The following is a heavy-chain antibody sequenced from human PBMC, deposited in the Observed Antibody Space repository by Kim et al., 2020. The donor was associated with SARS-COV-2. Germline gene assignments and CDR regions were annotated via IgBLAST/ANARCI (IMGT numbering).Heavy chain of an antibody. D-gene: IGHD6-13*01. Sequence: GESLKISCKGSGYSFTSQWISWVRQMPGKGLEWMGRIDPGDSYTNYSPSFQGHVTISVDNSISTAYLHWNTLKASDTAMYYCARQKGSSWYGGDFEHWGQGTLVTVSS. CDR2: IDPGDSYT. V-gene: IGHV5-10-1*01. CDR1: GYSFTSQW. CDR3: ARQKGSSWYGGDFEH. J-gene: IGHJ4*02.